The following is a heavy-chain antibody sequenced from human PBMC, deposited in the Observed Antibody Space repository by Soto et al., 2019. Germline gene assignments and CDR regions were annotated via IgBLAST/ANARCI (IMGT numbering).Heavy chain of an antibody. CDR3: ARHTYGNNRYYFDL. Sequence: SETLSLTCTVPGGSVSSSSYYWGWIRPPPGKGLEWVGSVYYSGSTYYNPSLKSRVTVSVDTSKNQFSLHLSSVTAADTAVYYCARHTYGNNRYYFDLWGQGTLVTVSS. J-gene: IGHJ4*02. V-gene: IGHV4-39*01. D-gene: IGHD4-17*01. CDR2: VYYSGST. CDR1: GGSVSSSSYY.